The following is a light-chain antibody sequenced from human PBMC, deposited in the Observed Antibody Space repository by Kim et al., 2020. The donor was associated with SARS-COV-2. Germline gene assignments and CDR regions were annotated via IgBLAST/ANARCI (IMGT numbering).Light chain of an antibody. CDR3: QAWDSSTAV. Sequence: VSPGQTASITCSGDKLGDKYACWYQQEPGQAPVLVIYQDSKRPSGIPERFSGSNSGNTATLTISGTQAMDEADYYCQAWDSSTAVFGGGTQLTVL. CDR2: QDS. J-gene: IGLJ2*01. V-gene: IGLV3-1*01. CDR1: KLGDKY.